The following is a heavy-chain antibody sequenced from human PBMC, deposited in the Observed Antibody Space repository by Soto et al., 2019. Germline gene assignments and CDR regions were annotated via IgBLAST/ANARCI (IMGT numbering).Heavy chain of an antibody. Sequence: QVQLVQSGAEVKKPGSSVKVSCKASGGSFSRYTFNWVRQAPGQGLEWMGGIIPMFASTNYAQRFQGRVKITGEKWTSLVYRGLGSLKSEDTAVYYCGGDRGGGEILTGYTNWFDPWGQGTLVTVSS. J-gene: IGHJ5*02. CDR1: GGSFSRYT. D-gene: IGHD3-9*01. CDR3: GGDRGGGEILTGYTNWFDP. CDR2: IIPMFAST. V-gene: IGHV1-69*06.